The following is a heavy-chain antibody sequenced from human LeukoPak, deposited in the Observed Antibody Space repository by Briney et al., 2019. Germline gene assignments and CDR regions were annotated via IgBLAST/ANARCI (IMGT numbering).Heavy chain of an antibody. CDR1: GFTVSNNY. CDR3: ARGRGYRDYDRPLDY. V-gene: IGHV3-53*01. D-gene: IGHD5-12*01. CDR2: ITSGGNT. J-gene: IGHJ4*02. Sequence: GGSLRLSCAASGFTVSNNYMNWVRQAPGKGLEWVSVITSGGNTYYADSGKGRFTTSRDNSKNTLYVQMNSLRAEDTAIYYCARGRGYRDYDRPLDYWGQGTLVTVSS.